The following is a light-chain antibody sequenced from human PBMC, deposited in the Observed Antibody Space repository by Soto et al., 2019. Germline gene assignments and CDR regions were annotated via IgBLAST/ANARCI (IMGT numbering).Light chain of an antibody. CDR3: YQYGSSPVFT. CDR1: QSISSSY. CDR2: GAS. J-gene: IGKJ3*01. Sequence: EIGLTQSPGTLPLSRGERATLSCRASQSISSSYLAWYQQKPGQAPRLLIYGASSRATGIPDRFTGSASGIDFSLTISRLEPENFGVYYCYQYGSSPVFTFSPGTKV. V-gene: IGKV3-20*01.